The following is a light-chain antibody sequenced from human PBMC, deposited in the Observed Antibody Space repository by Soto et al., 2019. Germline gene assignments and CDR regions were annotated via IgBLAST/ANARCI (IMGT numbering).Light chain of an antibody. CDR3: SSYTSSSTLYV. CDR2: EVN. V-gene: IGLV2-14*01. Sequence: QSALTQPASVSGSPRQSITISCTGASSDVGGYTYVSLYQQHPGKAPTLMIYEVNNRPSGVSNRFSGSKSGNTASLTISGLQAEDEADYYCSSYTSSSTLYVFGTGTKLTVL. CDR1: SSDVGGYTY. J-gene: IGLJ1*01.